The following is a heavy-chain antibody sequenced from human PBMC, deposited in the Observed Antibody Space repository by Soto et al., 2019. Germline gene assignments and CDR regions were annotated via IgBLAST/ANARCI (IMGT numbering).Heavy chain of an antibody. CDR2: IHNSGST. Sequence: QVQLQESGPGLVKPSETLSLTCSVSGDSISNYYWSWVRQTPGKGLEWIGYIHNSGSTNYNPSLESRVSMSIDTSKNQFALQLTSVTAADTALYYCVRGFYDSRGYSNPFDPWGQGTQVTVSS. V-gene: IGHV4-59*01. CDR1: GDSISNYY. CDR3: VRGFYDSRGYSNPFDP. J-gene: IGHJ5*02. D-gene: IGHD3-22*01.